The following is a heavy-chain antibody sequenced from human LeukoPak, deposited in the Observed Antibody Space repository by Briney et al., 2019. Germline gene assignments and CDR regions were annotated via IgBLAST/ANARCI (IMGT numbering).Heavy chain of an antibody. Sequence: SETLSLTCTVSGASISSHYWSWIRQPPGKGLEWIGYISYSGSINYSPSLKSRVTMSVDTSKNLFSLKVSSVTAADTAVYYYARGRSNYYGMDVWGQGTTVTVSS. J-gene: IGHJ6*02. CDR3: ARGRSNYYGMDV. D-gene: IGHD1-26*01. CDR1: GASISSHY. V-gene: IGHV4-59*11. CDR2: ISYSGSI.